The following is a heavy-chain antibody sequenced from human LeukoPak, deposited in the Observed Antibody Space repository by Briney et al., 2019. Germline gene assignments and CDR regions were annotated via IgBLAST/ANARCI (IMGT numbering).Heavy chain of an antibody. CDR2: ISSSSSYI. V-gene: IGHV3-21*01. J-gene: IGHJ4*02. CDR1: GFTFSSYS. D-gene: IGHD6-13*01. CDR3: ARDNHIAASFDY. Sequence: GGSLRLSCAASGFTFSSYSKNWVRQAPGKGLEWVSSISSSSSYIYYADSVKGRFTISRDNAKNSLYLQMNSLRAEDTAVYYCARDNHIAASFDYWGQGTLVTVSS.